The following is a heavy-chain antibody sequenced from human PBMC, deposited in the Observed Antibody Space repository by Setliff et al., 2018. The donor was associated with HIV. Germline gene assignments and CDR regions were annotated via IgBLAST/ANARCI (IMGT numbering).Heavy chain of an antibody. D-gene: IGHD2-21*01. J-gene: IGHJ4*02. CDR2: INYRGNT. CDR1: YGSINNHY. CDR3: ARGLRVNDADPFDY. V-gene: IGHV4-59*11. Sequence: KPSETLSLTCSIFYGSINNHYWTWIRQPPGKGLEWIGYINYRGNTYYNPSVMSRVTISMDTSKNQFSLRLDSVTAADTAVYYCARGLRVNDADPFDYWGQGALVTVSS.